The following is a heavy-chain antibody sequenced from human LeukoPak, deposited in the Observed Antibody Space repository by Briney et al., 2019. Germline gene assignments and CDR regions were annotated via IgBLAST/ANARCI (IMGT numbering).Heavy chain of an antibody. D-gene: IGHD3-3*01. Sequence: ASLKVSCKASGYTFTGYYMHWVRQAPGQGLEWMGWINPHSGGTNYAQKFQGRVTMTRDTSISTAYMDLSRLRSDDTAVYYCARSPGYEGLYYFGYWGQGTLVTVSS. CDR1: GYTFTGYY. J-gene: IGHJ4*02. CDR3: ARSPGYEGLYYFGY. V-gene: IGHV1-2*02. CDR2: INPHSGGT.